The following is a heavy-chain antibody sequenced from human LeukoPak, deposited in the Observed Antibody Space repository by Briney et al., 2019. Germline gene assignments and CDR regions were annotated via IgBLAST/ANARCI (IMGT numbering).Heavy chain of an antibody. CDR3: ARVDY. CDR2: IKQDGSEK. V-gene: IGHV3-7*01. Sequence: GGSLRLSCAASGFTFSSYSMNWVRQAPGKGLEWVANIKQDGSEKYYVDSVKGRFTISRDNAKNSLYLQMNSLRAEDTAVYHCARVDYWGQGTLVTVSS. J-gene: IGHJ4*02. CDR1: GFTFSSYS.